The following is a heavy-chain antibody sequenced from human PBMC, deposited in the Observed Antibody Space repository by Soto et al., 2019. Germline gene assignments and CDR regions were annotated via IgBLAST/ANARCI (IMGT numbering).Heavy chain of an antibody. Sequence: TLSLTCAVSGGSFSGSYWSWIRQPPGKGLEWIGEIYHSGSTNYNPSLKSRVTISVDTSKNQFSLKLSSVTAADTAVYYCARGQQLVPTDWFDPWGQGTLVTVS. J-gene: IGHJ5*02. CDR3: ARGQQLVPTDWFDP. CDR2: IYHSGST. D-gene: IGHD6-13*01. CDR1: GGSFSGSY. V-gene: IGHV4-34*01.